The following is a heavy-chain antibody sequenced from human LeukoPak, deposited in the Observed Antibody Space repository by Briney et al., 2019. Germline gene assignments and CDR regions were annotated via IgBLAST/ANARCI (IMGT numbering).Heavy chain of an antibody. V-gene: IGHV4-59*08. CDR1: ADSITSGY. D-gene: IGHD6-19*01. CDR2: IYYSGNI. Sequence: SETLSLTCSISADSITSGYWSWIRQPPGKGLEWIGYIYYSGNIIYNTSLKSRVSISVDTSKNQFSLKLTSVTAADTAVYYCARHSHPPRPRAVAGTYFDYWGQGTLVTVSS. J-gene: IGHJ4*02. CDR3: ARHSHPPRPRAVAGTYFDY.